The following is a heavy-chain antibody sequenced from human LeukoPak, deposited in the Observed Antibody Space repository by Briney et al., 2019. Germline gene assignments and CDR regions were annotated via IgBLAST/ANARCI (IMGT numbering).Heavy chain of an antibody. D-gene: IGHD2-2*02. V-gene: IGHV1-2*04. J-gene: IGHJ4*02. CDR3: ARETGACTSTTCYRYFDY. Sequence: ASVKVSCKASGYTFTGFYIHWARQAPGQGLEWVGWIKPHSGDTNYAQRSQDWVTMTRDTSLSTAYMEVSRLRSDDTAVYYCARETGACTSTTCYRYFDYWGQGTLVTVSS. CDR2: IKPHSGDT. CDR1: GYTFTGFY.